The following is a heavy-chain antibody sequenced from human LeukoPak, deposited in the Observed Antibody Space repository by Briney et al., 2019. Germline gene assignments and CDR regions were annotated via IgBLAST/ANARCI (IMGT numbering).Heavy chain of an antibody. V-gene: IGHV4-59*12. J-gene: IGHJ4*02. CDR2: IYYSGST. CDR1: GGSISSYY. CDR3: AREDSSSWYRGVFDY. D-gene: IGHD6-13*01. Sequence: PSETLSLTCTVSGGSISSYYWSWIRQPPGKGLEWIGYIYYSGSTNYNPSLKSRVTISVDKSKNQFSLKLSSVTAADTAVYYCAREDSSSWYRGVFDYWGQGTLVTVSS.